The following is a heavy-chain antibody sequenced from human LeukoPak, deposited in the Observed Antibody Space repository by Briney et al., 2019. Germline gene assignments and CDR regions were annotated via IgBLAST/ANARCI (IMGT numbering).Heavy chain of an antibody. J-gene: IGHJ4*02. CDR2: IYNDGRA. Sequence: WGSLRLSCATSGFTDSTNYVSWVRQAPGKGLEWVSLIYNDGRADYADSVKGRFAISRDSSKDTVYLQMNSLRADDTAVYYCNFRQDYWGQGILVTVSS. V-gene: IGHV3-53*01. CDR3: NFRQDY. CDR1: GFTDSTNY.